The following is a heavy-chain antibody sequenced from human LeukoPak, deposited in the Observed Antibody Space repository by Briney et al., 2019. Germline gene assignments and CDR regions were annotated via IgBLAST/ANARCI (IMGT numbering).Heavy chain of an antibody. V-gene: IGHV3-23*01. D-gene: IGHD1-20*01. CDR2: ISGNSGSDT. Sequence: PGGSLRLSCAASGFTFSSYAMGWVRQAPGKGLEWFSAISGNSGSDTYYADAVKGRFTISRDNSKTTLYLEMNSLRAEDTAVYYCAKDTGRITITVPKDAFDIWGQGTMVTVSS. J-gene: IGHJ3*02. CDR1: GFTFSSYA. CDR3: AKDTGRITITVPKDAFDI.